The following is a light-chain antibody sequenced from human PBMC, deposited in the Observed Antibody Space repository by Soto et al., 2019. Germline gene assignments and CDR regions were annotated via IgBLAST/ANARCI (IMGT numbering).Light chain of an antibody. CDR1: SSDVGGYNY. V-gene: IGLV2-11*01. CDR3: CSYAGTYAYV. J-gene: IGLJ1*01. CDR2: DVS. Sequence: QSALTQPASVSGSPGQSITISCTGTSSDVGGYNYVSWYQQHPGKAPKLMIYDVSERPSGVPDRFSGSKSGNTASLTISGLQVDDEADYYCCSYAGTYAYVFGTGTKLTVL.